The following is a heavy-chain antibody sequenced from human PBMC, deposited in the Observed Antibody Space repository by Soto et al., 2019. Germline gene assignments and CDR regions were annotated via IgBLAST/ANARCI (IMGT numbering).Heavy chain of an antibody. CDR2: VSAYNGNT. Sequence: ASVKVSCKASGYTFTRYYINWVRQAPGQGLEWMGWVSAYNGNTHYEQKLQGRVTLTTDTSTSTAYMELRSLRSDATAVYFCARGGQWDFLSDYWGQGTLVTVSS. CDR1: GYTFTRYY. V-gene: IGHV1-18*01. D-gene: IGHD1-26*01. CDR3: ARGGQWDFLSDY. J-gene: IGHJ4*02.